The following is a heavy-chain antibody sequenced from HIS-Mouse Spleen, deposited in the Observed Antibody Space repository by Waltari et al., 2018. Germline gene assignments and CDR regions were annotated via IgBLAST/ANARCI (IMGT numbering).Heavy chain of an antibody. CDR3: ARGEAVIAAAAYYYYYGMDV. CDR2: INHSGST. CDR1: GGSFSGYY. V-gene: IGHV4-34*01. J-gene: IGHJ6*02. D-gene: IGHD6-13*01. Sequence: QVQLQQWGAGLLKPSETLSLTCAVYGGSFSGYYWSWIRQPPGKGLEWIGEINHSGSTNHNPSLKSRVTISVDTSKNQFSLKLSSVTAADTAVYYCARGEAVIAAAAYYYYYGMDVWGQGTTVTVSS.